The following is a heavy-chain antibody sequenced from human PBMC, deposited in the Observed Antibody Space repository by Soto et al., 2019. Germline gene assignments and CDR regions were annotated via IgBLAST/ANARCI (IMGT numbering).Heavy chain of an antibody. CDR1: GLTFSSYA. J-gene: IGHJ5*02. CDR2: ISYDGSNK. D-gene: IGHD6-6*01. Sequence: GGSLRLSCAASGLTFSSYAMHWVRQAPGKGLEWVAVISYDGSNKYYADSVKGRFTISRDNSKNTLYLQMNSLRAEDTAVYYCARVVGIARNWFDPWGQGTLVTVSS. CDR3: ARVVGIARNWFDP. V-gene: IGHV3-30-3*01.